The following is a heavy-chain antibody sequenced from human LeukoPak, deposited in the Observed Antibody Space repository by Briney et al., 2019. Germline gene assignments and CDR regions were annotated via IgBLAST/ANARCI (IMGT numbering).Heavy chain of an antibody. J-gene: IGHJ6*02. CDR1: GVSVSSSSYY. D-gene: IGHD3-10*01. CDR2: MYYSGST. Sequence: SETLSLTCTVSGVSVSSSSYYWGWIRQPPGKGLEWIGSMYYSGSTYYNPSLKSRVTISVDTSKNQFSLKLSSVTAADTAVYYCARAVVGYSSGSYRSGMDVWGQGTTVTVSS. V-gene: IGHV4-39*07. CDR3: ARAVVGYSSGSYRSGMDV.